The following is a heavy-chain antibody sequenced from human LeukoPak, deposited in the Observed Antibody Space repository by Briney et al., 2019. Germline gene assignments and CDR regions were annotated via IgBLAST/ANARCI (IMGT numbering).Heavy chain of an antibody. CDR1: GFSFSDYY. Sequence: GGSLRLACTASGFSFSDYYMSWIRQAPGKGLEWISYISSRSTYISDADSVKGRFTISRDNAKNLLFLQMNSLRVEDTALYYCARGGTGAFDYWGQGILVTVSS. CDR2: ISSRSTYI. J-gene: IGHJ4*02. V-gene: IGHV3-11*06. D-gene: IGHD2-8*02. CDR3: ARGGTGAFDY.